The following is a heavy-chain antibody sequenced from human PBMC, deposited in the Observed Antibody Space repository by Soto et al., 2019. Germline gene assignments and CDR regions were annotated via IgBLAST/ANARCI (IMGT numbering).Heavy chain of an antibody. CDR2: VYYSGST. J-gene: IGHJ4*02. Sequence: PSETLSLTCTVSGGSVSSSSYYWGWVRQPPEKRLENIGCVYYSGSTYYNPSLESRVTISVDKSMNQFSLKLMSLSAADTAVYCGGRLEGLATISYYFDYWGQGALVTVSS. CDR3: GRLEGLATISYYFDY. V-gene: IGHV4-39*01. D-gene: IGHD3-9*01. CDR1: GGSVSSSSYY.